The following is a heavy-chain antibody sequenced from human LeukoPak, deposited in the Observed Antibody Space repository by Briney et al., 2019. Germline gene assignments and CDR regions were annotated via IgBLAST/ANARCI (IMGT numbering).Heavy chain of an antibody. D-gene: IGHD3-10*01. J-gene: IGHJ3*02. CDR3: ARVAMVRGVKAFDI. CDR1: GGSISRYY. CDR2: IYYSGST. V-gene: IGHV4-59*01. Sequence: SETLSLTCTVSGGSISRYYWSWIRQPPGKGLEWIGYIYYSGSTNYNPSLKSRVTISVDTSKNQFSLKLSSVTAADTAVYYCARVAMVRGVKAFDIWGQGTMVTVSS.